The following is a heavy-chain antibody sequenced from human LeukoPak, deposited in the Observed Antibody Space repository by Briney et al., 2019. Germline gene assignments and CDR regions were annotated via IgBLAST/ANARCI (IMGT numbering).Heavy chain of an antibody. CDR2: ISGSGGST. J-gene: IGHJ3*02. CDR1: GFTFSSYA. CDR3: AKARGSGSYYNDALDI. D-gene: IGHD3-10*01. V-gene: IGHV3-23*01. Sequence: GGSLRLSCAAPGFTFSSYAMSWVRQAPGKGLEWVSAISGSGGSTYYADSVKGRFTISRDNSKNTLYLQMNSLRAEDTAVYYCAKARGSGSYYNDALDIWGQGTMVTVSS.